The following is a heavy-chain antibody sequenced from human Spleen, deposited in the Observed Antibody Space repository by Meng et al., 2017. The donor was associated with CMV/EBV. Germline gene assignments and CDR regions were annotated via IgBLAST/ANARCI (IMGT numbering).Heavy chain of an antibody. D-gene: IGHD2-2*03. CDR1: GGSISSSTYY. J-gene: IGHJ5*02. Sequence: SETLSLTCTISGGSISSSTYYWGWIRQPPGKGLEWIGEINHSGSTNYNPSLKSRVTISVDTSKNQFSLKLSSVTAADTAVYYCARVLMDIVAVPAAARFDPWGQGTLVTVSS. V-gene: IGHV4-39*07. CDR3: ARVLMDIVAVPAAARFDP. CDR2: INHSGST.